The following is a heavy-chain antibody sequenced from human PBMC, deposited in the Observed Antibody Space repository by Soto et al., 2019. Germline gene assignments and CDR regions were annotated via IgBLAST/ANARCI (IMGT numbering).Heavy chain of an antibody. V-gene: IGHV3-73*02. CDR2: IRSKANSYAT. CDR3: TRLGRRDGYNAN. D-gene: IGHD5-12*01. J-gene: IGHJ4*02. Sequence: EVQLVESGGGLVQPGGSLKLSCAASGFTFSGSAMHWVRQASGKGLEWVGRIRSKANSYATAYAASVKGRFTISRDDSKNTAYLQMNSLKTEDTAVYYCTRLGRRDGYNANWGQGTLVTVSS. CDR1: GFTFSGSA.